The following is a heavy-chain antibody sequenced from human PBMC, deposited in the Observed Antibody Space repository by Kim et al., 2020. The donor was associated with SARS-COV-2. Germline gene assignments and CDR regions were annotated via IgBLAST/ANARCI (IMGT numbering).Heavy chain of an antibody. CDR3: AKDLIEAQPDEYYYYGMDV. V-gene: IGHV3-23*01. CDR2: ISGSGGST. Sequence: GGSLRLSCAASGFTFSSYAMSWVRQAPGKGLEWVSAISGSGGSTYYADSVKGRFTISRDNSKNTLYLQMNSLRAEDTAVYYCAKDLIEAQPDEYYYYGMDVWGQGTTVTVSS. D-gene: IGHD5-18*01. J-gene: IGHJ6*02. CDR1: GFTFSSYA.